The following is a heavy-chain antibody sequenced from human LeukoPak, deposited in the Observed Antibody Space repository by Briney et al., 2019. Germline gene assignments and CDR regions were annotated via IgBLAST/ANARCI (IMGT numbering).Heavy chain of an antibody. J-gene: IGHJ5*02. CDR3: ARERYSSSSFDP. Sequence: ASETLSLTCAVYGGSFSGYYWSWIRQPPGKGLEWIGEINHSGSTNYNPSLKSRVTISVDTSKNQFSLKLSSVTAADTAVYFCARERYSSSSFDPWGQGTLVTVSS. D-gene: IGHD6-13*01. CDR2: INHSGST. V-gene: IGHV4-34*01. CDR1: GGSFSGYY.